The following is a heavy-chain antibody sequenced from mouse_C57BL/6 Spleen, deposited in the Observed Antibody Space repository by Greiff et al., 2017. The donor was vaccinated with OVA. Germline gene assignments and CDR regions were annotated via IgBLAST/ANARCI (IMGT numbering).Heavy chain of an antibody. J-gene: IGHJ1*03. Sequence: EVQLVESEGGLVQPGSSMKLSCTASGFTFSDYYMAWVRQVPEKGLEWVANINYDGSSTYYLDSLKSRFIISRDNAKNILYLQMSSLKSEDTATYYCARDVDYWYFDVWGTGTTVTVSS. CDR2: INYDGSST. V-gene: IGHV5-16*01. CDR1: GFTFSDYY. CDR3: ARDVDYWYFDV.